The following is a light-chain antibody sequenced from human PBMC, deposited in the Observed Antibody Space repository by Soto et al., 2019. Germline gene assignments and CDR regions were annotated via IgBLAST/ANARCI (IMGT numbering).Light chain of an antibody. V-gene: IGLV7-43*01. CDR3: LLYYGGAGV. Sequence: QAVVTQEPSLTVSPGGTVTLTCASSTGAVTSGYYPNWFQQKAGQAPRVLIYSTSNKHSWTPARFSGSLLGGKAALTLSGVQPEDEAEYYCLLYYGGAGVFGGGTQLTVL. J-gene: IGLJ3*02. CDR2: STS. CDR1: TGAVTSGYY.